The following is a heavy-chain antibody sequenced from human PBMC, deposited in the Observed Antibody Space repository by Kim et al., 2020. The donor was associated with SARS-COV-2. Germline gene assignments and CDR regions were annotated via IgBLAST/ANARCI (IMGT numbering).Heavy chain of an antibody. V-gene: IGHV3-23*01. CDR2: ISGSGGST. J-gene: IGHJ5*02. CDR3: ARCLFRQQLVFWFDH. D-gene: IGHD6-13*01. CDR1: GFTFSSYA. Sequence: GGSLRLSCAASGFTFSSYAMSWVRQAPGKGLEWVSAISGSGGSTYYADSVKGRFTISRDNSKNTLYLQMNSLRAEDTAVYYCARCLFRQQLVFWFDHWGQGTLVTVSS.